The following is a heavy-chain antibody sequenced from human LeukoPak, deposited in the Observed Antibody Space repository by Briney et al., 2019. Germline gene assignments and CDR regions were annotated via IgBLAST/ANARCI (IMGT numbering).Heavy chain of an antibody. V-gene: IGHV3-43*02. CDR2: ISGDGGST. CDR3: TKDHSAYAGDYFDY. CDR1: GFTFDDYA. J-gene: IGHJ4*02. D-gene: IGHD5-12*01. Sequence: GGSLRLSCAASGFTFDDYAMHWVRQAPGKGLECVSLISGDGGSTYYADSVKGRFTISRDSSKNSLYLQMNSLRTDDTALYYCTKDHSAYAGDYFDYWGQGTLVTVSS.